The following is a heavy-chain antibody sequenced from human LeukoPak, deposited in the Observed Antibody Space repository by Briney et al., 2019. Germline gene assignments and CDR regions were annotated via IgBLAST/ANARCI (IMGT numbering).Heavy chain of an antibody. CDR3: AKSPPSLMVYDYYYYYMDV. V-gene: IGHV4-61*02. Sequence: SQTLSLTCTVSGGSISSGSYYWSWIRQPAGKGLEWIGRIYPSGTTNYNPSLKSRVTISVDTSKNQFSLKLRSVTAADTAVYYCAKSPPSLMVYDYYYYYMDVWGKGTTVTVSS. J-gene: IGHJ6*03. D-gene: IGHD2-8*01. CDR2: IYPSGTT. CDR1: GGSISSGSYY.